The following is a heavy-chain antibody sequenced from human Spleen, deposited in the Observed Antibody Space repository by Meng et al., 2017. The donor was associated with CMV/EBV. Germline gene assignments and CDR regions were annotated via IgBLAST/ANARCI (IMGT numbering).Heavy chain of an antibody. CDR2: IRYDGSNK. V-gene: IGHV3-30*02. D-gene: IGHD3-3*01. CDR1: GFTFSSYG. J-gene: IGHJ6*02. Sequence: GGSLRLSCAASGFTFSSYGMHWVRQAPGKGLEWVAFIRYDGSNKYYADSVKGRFTISRDNSKNTLYLQMNSLRAEDTAVYYCARDWIIRTTPSSGMDLWGQGTTVTVSS. CDR3: ARDWIIRTTPSSGMDL.